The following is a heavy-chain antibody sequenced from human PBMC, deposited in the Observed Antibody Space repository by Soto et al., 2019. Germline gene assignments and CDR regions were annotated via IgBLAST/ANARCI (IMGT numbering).Heavy chain of an antibody. CDR1: GFSLSNARMG. Sequence: SGPTLVNPTETLTLTCTVSGFSLSNARMGVSWIRQPPGKALEWLAHIFSNDEKSYSTSLKSRLTISKDTSKSQVVLTMTNMDPVDTATYYCARTRAWGYGSGGSCYFKYSLDSLGQGTLVTVS. V-gene: IGHV2-26*01. CDR2: IFSNDEK. CDR3: ARTRAWGYGSGGSCYFKYSLDS. D-gene: IGHD2-15*01. J-gene: IGHJ4*02.